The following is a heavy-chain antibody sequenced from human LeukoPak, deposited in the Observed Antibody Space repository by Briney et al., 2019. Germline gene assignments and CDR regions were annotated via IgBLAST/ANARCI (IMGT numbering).Heavy chain of an antibody. J-gene: IGHJ4*02. CDR2: IKQDGSEK. Sequence: QAGGSLRLSCAASGFTFSSYWMSWVRQAPGKGLEWVANIKQDGSEKYYVDSVKGRFTISRDNAKSSLYLQMNSLRAEDTAVYYCATSVGDGYDSNWGQGTLVTVSS. D-gene: IGHD5-12*01. CDR3: ATSVGDGYDSN. CDR1: GFTFSSYW. V-gene: IGHV3-7*01.